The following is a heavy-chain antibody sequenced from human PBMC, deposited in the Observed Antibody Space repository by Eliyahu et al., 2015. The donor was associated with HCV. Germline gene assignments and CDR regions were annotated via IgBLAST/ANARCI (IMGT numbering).Heavy chain of an antibody. Sequence: QLQLQESGPGLVKPSETLSXICSVSGGSISSSGNYWGWIRQPPGKXLEWSGSIYYSGSTYYNPSLKSRVTISVDTSKNQFSLKLSSVTAADTAVYYCARQVGDPYNWNYRPDAFDIWGQGTMVTVSS. CDR2: IYYSGST. D-gene: IGHD1-7*01. V-gene: IGHV4-39*01. CDR1: GGSISSSGNY. CDR3: ARQVGDPYNWNYRPDAFDI. J-gene: IGHJ3*02.